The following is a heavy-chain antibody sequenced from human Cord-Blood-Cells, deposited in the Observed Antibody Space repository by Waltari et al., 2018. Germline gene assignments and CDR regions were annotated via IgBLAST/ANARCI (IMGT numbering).Heavy chain of an antibody. Sequence: SSYAMSWVRQAPGKGLEWVSAISGSGGSTYYADSVKGRFTISRDNSKNTLYLQMNSLRAEDTAVYYCAKDRTDSSGYYYAFDIWGQGTMVTVSS. CDR3: AKDRTDSSGYYYAFDI. CDR2: ISGSGGST. J-gene: IGHJ3*02. D-gene: IGHD3-22*01. V-gene: IGHV3-23*01. CDR1: SSYA.